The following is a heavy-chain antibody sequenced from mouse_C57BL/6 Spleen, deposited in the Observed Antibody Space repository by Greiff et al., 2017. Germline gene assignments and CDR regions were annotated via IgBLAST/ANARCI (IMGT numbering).Heavy chain of an antibody. D-gene: IGHD1-1*01. Sequence: QVQLKQPGAELVKPGASVKLSCKASGYTFTSYWMHWVKQRPGQGLEWIGMIHPNSGSTNYNEKFKSKATLTVDKSSSTAYMQLSSLTSEDSAVYYCARSDYGSSYDAYWGQGTLVTVSA. CDR3: ARSDYGSSYDAY. CDR1: GYTFTSYW. J-gene: IGHJ3*01. CDR2: IHPNSGST. V-gene: IGHV1-64*01.